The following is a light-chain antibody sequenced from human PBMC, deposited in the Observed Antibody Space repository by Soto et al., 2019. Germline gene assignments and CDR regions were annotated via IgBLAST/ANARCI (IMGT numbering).Light chain of an antibody. CDR2: GSS. J-gene: IGKJ2*01. CDR1: QTVSGNY. Sequence: EIVLTQSPGILSLSPGERATLSCRASQTVSGNYLAWYQQKPGQSPRLLIYGSSDRATGIPDRLSGSGSGTDFTLTINRLEPEDFVVYYCQQYGSSPPYTFGQGTTLEI. CDR3: QQYGSSPPYT. V-gene: IGKV3-20*01.